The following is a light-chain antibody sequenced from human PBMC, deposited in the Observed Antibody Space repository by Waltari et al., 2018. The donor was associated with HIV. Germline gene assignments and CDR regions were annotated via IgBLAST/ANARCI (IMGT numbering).Light chain of an antibody. Sequence: DIQMTQSPSPLSASLRDRVTITCRASQSVSYWLAWYQQKPGKAPKLLISKASSLKSGVPSRFSGSGSVTEFTLNISSLQPDDFATYYCQQYNRYPYTFGQGTKLEIK. CDR2: KAS. J-gene: IGKJ2*01. CDR1: QSVSYW. CDR3: QQYNRYPYT. V-gene: IGKV1-5*03.